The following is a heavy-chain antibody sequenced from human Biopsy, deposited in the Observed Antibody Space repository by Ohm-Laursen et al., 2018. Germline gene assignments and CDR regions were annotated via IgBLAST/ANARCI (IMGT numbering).Heavy chain of an antibody. Sequence: SETLSLTCAVFGKTFSDYHWSWIRQPPGKGLEWIGYIYYTGSTNYNPSLKSRVTISVDTSMNHLSLRLTSVTAADTAVYYCARHAPSYSGSYWRYFDLWGRGTLVTVSS. CDR2: IYYTGST. V-gene: IGHV4-59*08. CDR1: GKTFSDYH. D-gene: IGHD1-26*01. J-gene: IGHJ2*01. CDR3: ARHAPSYSGSYWRYFDL.